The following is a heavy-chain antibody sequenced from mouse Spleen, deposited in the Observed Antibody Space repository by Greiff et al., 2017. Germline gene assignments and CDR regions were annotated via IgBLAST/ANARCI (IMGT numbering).Heavy chain of an antibody. CDR1: GSTFTSYW. J-gene: IGHJ4*01. D-gene: IGHD2-4*01. V-gene: IGHV1-52*01. CDR3: ARTSFYYDYDAYAMDY. CDR2: IDPSDSET. Sequence: QVQLQQPGAELVRPGSSVKLSCKASGSTFTSYWMHWVKQRPIQGLEWIGNIDPSDSETHYNQKFKDKATLTVDKSSSTAYMQLSSLTSEDSAVYYCARTSFYYDYDAYAMDYWGQGTSVTVSS.